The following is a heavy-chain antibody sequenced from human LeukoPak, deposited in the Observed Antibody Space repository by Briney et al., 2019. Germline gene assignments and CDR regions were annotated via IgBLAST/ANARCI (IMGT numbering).Heavy chain of an antibody. J-gene: IGHJ4*02. V-gene: IGHV4-34*01. Sequence: SETLSLTCAVYGGSFSGYYWSWIRQPPGKGLEWIGEIYYSGSTNYNPPLKSRVTISVDTSKNQFSLKLSSVTAADTAVYYCARGRVFSGWSSWGKGNYFDYWGQGTLVTVSS. CDR3: ARGRVFSGWSSWGKGNYFDY. D-gene: IGHD6-19*01. CDR2: IYYSGST. CDR1: GGSFSGYY.